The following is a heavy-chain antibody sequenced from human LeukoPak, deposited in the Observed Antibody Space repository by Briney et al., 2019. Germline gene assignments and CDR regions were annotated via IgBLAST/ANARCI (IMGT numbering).Heavy chain of an antibody. CDR3: ATGGAYADAFDI. D-gene: IGHD5-12*01. CDR1: GGXFSTFA. CDR2: IIPILRQS. V-gene: IGHV1-69*11. Sequence: SVKVSCMASGGXFSTFAMNWVRQAPGQGLEWMGRIIPILRQSNSAQKFQGTVSITADEFTNTAYMELSSLRSEDTAVYYCATGGAYADAFDIWGQGTMVTVSS. J-gene: IGHJ3*02.